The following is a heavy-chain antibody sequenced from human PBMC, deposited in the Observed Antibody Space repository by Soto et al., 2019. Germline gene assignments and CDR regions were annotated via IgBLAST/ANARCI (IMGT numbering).Heavy chain of an antibody. CDR2: INHSGST. V-gene: IGHV4-34*01. D-gene: IGHD6-13*01. CDR3: ARVYSSSWYPRYWYFDL. J-gene: IGHJ2*01. CDR1: GGSFSGYY. Sequence: QVQLQQWGAGLLKPSETLSLTCAVYGGSFSGYYWSWIRQPPGKGLEWIGEINHSGSTNYNPSLKSRATISVDTSKNQFSLKLSSVTAADTAVYYCARVYSSSWYPRYWYFDLWGRGTLVTVSS.